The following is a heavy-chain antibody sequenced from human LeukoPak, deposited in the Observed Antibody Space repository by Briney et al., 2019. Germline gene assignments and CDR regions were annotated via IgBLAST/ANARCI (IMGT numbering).Heavy chain of an antibody. CDR2: IRYDGSNK. CDR1: GFTFSSYG. Sequence: PGGSLRLSCAASGFTFSSYGMHWVRQAPGKGLEWVAVIRYDGSNKYYADSVKGRFTISRDNSKNTLYLQMNSLRAEDTAVYYCAREGVPPRADYAIEYYYYGMDVWGQGTTVTVSS. V-gene: IGHV3-33*01. CDR3: AREGVPPRADYAIEYYYYGMDV. J-gene: IGHJ6*02. D-gene: IGHD4-17*01.